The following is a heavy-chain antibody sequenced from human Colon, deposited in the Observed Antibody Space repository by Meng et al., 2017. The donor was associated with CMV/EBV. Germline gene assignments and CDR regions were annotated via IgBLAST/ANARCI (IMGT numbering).Heavy chain of an antibody. D-gene: IGHD3-3*01. CDR1: GYTFTSYG. V-gene: IGHV1-18*01. J-gene: IGHJ3*02. CDR3: ARRRRITIFGVVIPGDAFDI. CDR2: ISAYNGNT. Sequence: ASVKVSCKASGYTFTSYGISWVRQAPGQGLEWMGWISAYNGNTNYAQKLQGRVTMTTDTSTSTAYMELRSLRSEDTAVYYCARRRRITIFGVVIPGDAFDIWGQGTMVTVSS.